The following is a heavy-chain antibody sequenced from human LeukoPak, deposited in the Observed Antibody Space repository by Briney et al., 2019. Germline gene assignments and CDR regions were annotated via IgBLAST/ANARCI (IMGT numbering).Heavy chain of an antibody. Sequence: SETLSLTCTVSGGSISSYYWSWIRQPAGKGLEWIGRIYTSGSTNYNPSLKSRVTMSVDTSKNQFSLKLSSVTAADTAVYYCAREGYYYDSSGYNWFDPWGQGTLVTVSS. CDR1: GGSISSYY. CDR3: AREGYYYDSSGYNWFDP. J-gene: IGHJ5*02. D-gene: IGHD3-22*01. CDR2: IYTSGST. V-gene: IGHV4-4*07.